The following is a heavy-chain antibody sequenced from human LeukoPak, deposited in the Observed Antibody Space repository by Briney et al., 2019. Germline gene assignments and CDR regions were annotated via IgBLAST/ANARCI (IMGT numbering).Heavy chain of an antibody. CDR1: GFTFTNY. J-gene: IGHJ4*02. V-gene: IGHV3-23*01. D-gene: IGHD6-19*01. Sequence: PGGSLRLSCAGSGFTFTNYMAWVRQAPGMGLEGFSAITGIGDYTYYTASLKGRFTISIDNSKNTLYLQMNSLRGEDTAIYYCVRDLPASGWYSWGQGTLVTVSS. CDR3: VRDLPASGWYS. CDR2: ITGIGDYT.